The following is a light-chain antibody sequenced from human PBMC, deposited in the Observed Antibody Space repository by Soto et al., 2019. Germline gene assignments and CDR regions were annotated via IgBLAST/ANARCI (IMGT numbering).Light chain of an antibody. V-gene: IGKV3-11*01. Sequence: IVMTQSPATLSLSPGEKATLSCRASQSISNNFAWFQQKPGQVPRLLIYGASNRATGIPARFSGRGSGTDFTLTISSLEPEDFAVYYCQQRSDWPLTFGGGTKV. CDR2: GAS. CDR1: QSISNN. J-gene: IGKJ4*01. CDR3: QQRSDWPLT.